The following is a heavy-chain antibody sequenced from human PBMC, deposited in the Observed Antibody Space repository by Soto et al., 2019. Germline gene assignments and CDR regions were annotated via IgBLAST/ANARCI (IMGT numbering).Heavy chain of an antibody. V-gene: IGHV3-66*01. CDR2: LYSGGST. Sequence: GGSLRLSCAASGFSLSGTYMTWVRQAPGKGLEWVSLLYSGGSTYYADSVKGRFTISRDNSKNTLFLQMNSLRAEDTAVYYCTTGGDASKTGYWGQGTLVTVSS. CDR3: TTGGDASKTGY. CDR1: GFSLSGTY. D-gene: IGHD1-1*01. J-gene: IGHJ4*02.